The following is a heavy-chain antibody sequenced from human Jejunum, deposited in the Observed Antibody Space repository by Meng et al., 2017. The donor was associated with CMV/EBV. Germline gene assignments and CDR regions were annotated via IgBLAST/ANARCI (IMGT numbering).Heavy chain of an antibody. V-gene: IGHV4-31*02. Sequence: ASGYSINNGDYYWSWIRQHPGKGLEWIGYMYRSGTTYHNPSLRGRVVISIDTSKNQFSLNVNSMTAADTAVYYCARGSGGMTAFDSWGQGTLVTVSS. CDR3: ARGSGGMTAFDS. J-gene: IGHJ4*02. D-gene: IGHD3-10*01. CDR1: GYSINNGDYY. CDR2: MYRSGTT.